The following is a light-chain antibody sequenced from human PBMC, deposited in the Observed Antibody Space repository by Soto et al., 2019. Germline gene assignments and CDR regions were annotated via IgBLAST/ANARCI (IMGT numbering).Light chain of an antibody. CDR1: ETVRSN. J-gene: IGKJ1*01. CDR2: GAS. V-gene: IGKV3-20*01. Sequence: VMTQSPDTLSVSPGERATLSCRASETVRSNLAWYQQKPGQAPRLLIYGASSRATGIPDRFSGSGSGTDFTLTISRLEPEDFAVYYCQQYGSSPVTFGQGTKVDI. CDR3: QQYGSSPVT.